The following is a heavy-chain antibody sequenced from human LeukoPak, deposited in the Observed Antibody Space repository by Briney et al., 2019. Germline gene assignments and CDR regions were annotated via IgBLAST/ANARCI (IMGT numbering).Heavy chain of an antibody. J-gene: IGHJ6*02. CDR1: GGSISSYY. V-gene: IGHV4-59*01. CDR2: IYYSGST. Sequence: SETLSLTCTVSGGSISSYYWSWIRQPPGKGLEWIGYIYYSGSTNYNPSLKSRVTISVDTSKNQFSLKLSSVIAADTAVYYCAREAQVAGTDYYYYYGMDVWGQGTTVTVSS. D-gene: IGHD6-19*01. CDR3: AREAQVAGTDYYYYYGMDV.